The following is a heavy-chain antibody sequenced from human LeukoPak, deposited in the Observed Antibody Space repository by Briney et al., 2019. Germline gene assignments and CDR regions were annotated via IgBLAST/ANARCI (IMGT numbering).Heavy chain of an antibody. Sequence: GGSLRLSCAASGFTLSSYAMHWVRQAPGEGLEWMAVLSYEGSHTYYADSVKGRFTVSRDNSKNTLYLEMNSLRPEDTALYYCARDGQLDYWGQGTLVTVSS. CDR2: LSYEGSHT. D-gene: IGHD1-1*01. J-gene: IGHJ4*02. CDR1: GFTLSSYA. V-gene: IGHV3-30*04. CDR3: ARDGQLDY.